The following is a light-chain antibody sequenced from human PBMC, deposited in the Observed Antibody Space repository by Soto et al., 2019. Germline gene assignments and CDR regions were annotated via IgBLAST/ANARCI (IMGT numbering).Light chain of an antibody. CDR1: SSDVGGYNY. J-gene: IGLJ1*01. V-gene: IGLV2-14*01. CDR2: AVT. Sequence: QSALTQPASVSGSPGQSITISCTGTSSDVGGYNYVSWYQQHPGKAPKLMIYAVTDRPSGVSSRFSGSKSGNTASLTISGLQAEDEADYYCSSYTSSRTLFGTGTKVTVL. CDR3: SSYTSSRTL.